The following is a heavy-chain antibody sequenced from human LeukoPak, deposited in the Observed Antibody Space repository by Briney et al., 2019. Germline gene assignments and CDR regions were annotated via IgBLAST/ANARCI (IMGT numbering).Heavy chain of an antibody. V-gene: IGHV4-38-2*01. D-gene: IGHD3-22*01. CDR1: GYSISSDYY. CDR2: IYHSGST. J-gene: IGHJ4*02. CDR3: ARAPRDSSSSNYMRRFDY. Sequence: SETLSLTCAVSGYSISSDYYWFWIRHPPGQGLGWAGGIYHSGSTYYNPSLKSRVTMSVDTSKNQFSLKLSSVTAADTAVYYCARAPRDSSSSNYMRRFDYWGQGTLVTVSS.